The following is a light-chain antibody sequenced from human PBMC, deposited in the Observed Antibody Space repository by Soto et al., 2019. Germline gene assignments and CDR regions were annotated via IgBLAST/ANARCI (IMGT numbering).Light chain of an antibody. CDR1: QSVTSSY. Sequence: EIVLTQSPGTLSLSPGERATLSCRASQSVTSSYLAWYQQKPGQAPSLLLYGASSRATGIPDRFSGSGSGTDFSLTISRLEPEDFAVYYCQQYSTAPQTFGQGTKLEIK. CDR3: QQYSTAPQT. V-gene: IGKV3-20*01. CDR2: GAS. J-gene: IGKJ2*01.